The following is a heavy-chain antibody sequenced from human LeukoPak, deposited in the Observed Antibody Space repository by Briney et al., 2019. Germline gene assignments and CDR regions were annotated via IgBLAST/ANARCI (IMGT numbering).Heavy chain of an antibody. CDR2: IYYSGST. D-gene: IGHD4-17*01. Sequence: PSETLSLTCTVSDGSISSSGYCWGWIRQPPGKGLEWIGSIYYSGSTYYNPSPKSRVTISVDMSKNQFSLKLTSVTAADTAVYYCARRGYGDQPSDYWGQGTLVTVPS. V-gene: IGHV4-39*01. J-gene: IGHJ4*02. CDR3: ARRGYGDQPSDY. CDR1: DGSISSSGYC.